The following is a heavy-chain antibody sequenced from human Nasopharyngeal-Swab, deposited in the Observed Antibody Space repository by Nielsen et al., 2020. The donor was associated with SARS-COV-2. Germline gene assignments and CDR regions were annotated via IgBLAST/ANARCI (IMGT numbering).Heavy chain of an antibody. Sequence: SETLSLTCTVSGGSISSSSYYWGWIRQPPGKGLEWIGRIYYSGSTYYNPSLKSRVTISVDTYKNQFSLKLTSVTAADTAVYYCARLGGSFLTYYMDVWGKCTTVIVSS. CDR3: ARLGGSFLTYYMDV. V-gene: IGHV4-39*01. CDR2: IYYSGST. CDR1: GGSISSSSYY. D-gene: IGHD1-26*01. J-gene: IGHJ6*03.